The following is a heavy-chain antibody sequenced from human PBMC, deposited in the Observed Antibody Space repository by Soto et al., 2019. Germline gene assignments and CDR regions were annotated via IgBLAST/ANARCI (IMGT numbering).Heavy chain of an antibody. CDR2: ISWNSGSI. CDR3: AKATSGDGFGLYYHYHYYYMDV. CDR1: GFTFDDYA. D-gene: IGHD2-21*02. Sequence: GGSLRLSCAASGFTFDDYAMHWVRQAPGKGLEWVSGISWNSGSIGYADSVKGRFTISRDNAKNSLYLQMNSLRGEDTALYYCAKATSGDGFGLYYHYHYYYMDVWGKGTTVTVSS. J-gene: IGHJ6*03. V-gene: IGHV3-9*01.